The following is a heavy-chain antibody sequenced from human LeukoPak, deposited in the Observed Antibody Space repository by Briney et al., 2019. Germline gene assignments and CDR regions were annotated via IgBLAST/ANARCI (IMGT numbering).Heavy chain of an antibody. J-gene: IGHJ4*02. CDR3: ARNLNPEQLVLYY. D-gene: IGHD6-13*01. Sequence: PSETLSLTCTVSGGSISNYYWNWIRQPPGKGLEWIGYIYYTGSTNYNPSLKSRVTISVDTSKNEFSLKLTSVTAADTAVYYCARNLNPEQLVLYYWGQGTLVTVSS. V-gene: IGHV4-59*01. CDR2: IYYTGST. CDR1: GGSISNYY.